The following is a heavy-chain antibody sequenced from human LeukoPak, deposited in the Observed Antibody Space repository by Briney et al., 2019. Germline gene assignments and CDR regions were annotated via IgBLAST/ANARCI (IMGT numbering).Heavy chain of an antibody. Sequence: PSETLSLTCTVSGGSISSYYWSWIRQPAGKGLEWIGHIYTSGSTNYNPSLKSRVTMSVDTSKNQFSLKLSSVTAADTAVYYCARAVGSGSFQTYYYYMDVWGKGTTVTISS. J-gene: IGHJ6*03. CDR2: IYTSGST. CDR1: GGSISSYY. V-gene: IGHV4-4*07. D-gene: IGHD3-10*01. CDR3: ARAVGSGSFQTYYYYMDV.